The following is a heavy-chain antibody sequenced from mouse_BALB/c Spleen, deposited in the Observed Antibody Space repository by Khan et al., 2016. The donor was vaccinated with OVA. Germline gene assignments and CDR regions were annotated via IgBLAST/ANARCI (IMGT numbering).Heavy chain of an antibody. CDR1: GYSITSDYA. J-gene: IGHJ2*01. CDR2: ISYSGNT. Sequence: EVQLVETGPGLVKPSQSLSLTCTVTGYSITSDYAWNWIRQFPGNKLEWMGFISYSGNTNYNPSLKSRISITRDTSKNQFFLQLNSVTTEDNATYYCARVYGGDFDYWGQGTTLTVSS. CDR3: ARVYGGDFDY. D-gene: IGHD1-1*01. V-gene: IGHV3-2*02.